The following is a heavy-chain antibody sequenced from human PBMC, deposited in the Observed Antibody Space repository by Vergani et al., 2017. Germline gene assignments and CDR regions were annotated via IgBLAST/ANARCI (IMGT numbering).Heavy chain of an antibody. CDR3: ASKRGPKSKTTVTHDAFDI. J-gene: IGHJ3*02. CDR2: ISVYNGNT. V-gene: IGHV1-18*01. Sequence: QVQLVQSGAEVKKPGASVKVSCKASGYTFISYGFSWVRQAPGQGLEWMGWISVYNGNTKYAQKLQGRVTMTTDTSTSTAYMELRSLRSDDTAVYYCASKRGPKSKTTVTHDAFDIWGQGTMVTVSS. CDR1: GYTFISYG. D-gene: IGHD4-17*01.